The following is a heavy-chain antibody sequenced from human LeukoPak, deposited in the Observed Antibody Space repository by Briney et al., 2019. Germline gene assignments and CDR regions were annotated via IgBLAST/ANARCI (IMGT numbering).Heavy chain of an antibody. V-gene: IGHV3-53*01. D-gene: IGHD5-18*01. J-gene: IGHJ3*02. CDR2: IYSSGST. Sequence: AGGSLRLSCAVSGFTVSSNYMSWVRQAPGKGLEWGSLIYSSGSTYYADSVKGRFTISRDNSKNTLSLQMNSLRAEDTAVYYCVRDGYSYGFMLAFDIWGLGTRVTVSS. CDR3: VRDGYSYGFMLAFDI. CDR1: GFTVSSNY.